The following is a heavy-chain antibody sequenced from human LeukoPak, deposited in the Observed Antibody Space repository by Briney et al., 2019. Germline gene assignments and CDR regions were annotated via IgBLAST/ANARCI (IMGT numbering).Heavy chain of an antibody. Sequence: GGSLRLSCAASGFTFSNYYMSWIRQAPGKGLEWVSYISGSGSTIYYADSVKGRFTISRDNAKNSLYLQMSSLRAEDTAVYYCASGQWLPSDAFDIWGQGTMVTVSS. V-gene: IGHV3-11*04. J-gene: IGHJ3*02. CDR2: ISGSGSTI. CDR3: ASGQWLPSDAFDI. D-gene: IGHD6-19*01. CDR1: GFTFSNYY.